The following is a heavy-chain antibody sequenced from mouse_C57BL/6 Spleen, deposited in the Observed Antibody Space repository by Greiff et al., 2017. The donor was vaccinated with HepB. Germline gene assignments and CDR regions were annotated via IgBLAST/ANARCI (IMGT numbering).Heavy chain of an antibody. CDR2: ISGGGGNT. J-gene: IGHJ2*01. CDR3: ARQGKYYGSRDFDY. V-gene: IGHV5-9*01. CDR1: GFTFSSYP. D-gene: IGHD1-1*01. Sequence: EVPLVESGGGLVKPGGSLKLSCAASGFTFSSYPMSWVRQTPEKRLEWVATISGGGGNTYYPDSVKGRFTISRDNAKNTLYLQMSSLRSEDTAWDYCARQGKYYGSRDFDYWGQGTTRTVSS.